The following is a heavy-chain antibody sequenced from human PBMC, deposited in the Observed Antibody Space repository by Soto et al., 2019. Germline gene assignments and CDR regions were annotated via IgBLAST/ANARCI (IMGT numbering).Heavy chain of an antibody. Sequence: SCKASGYSFTGHYMHWVRQAPGQGLEWLGWIDPDSGSTNYNPSLKSRVTISVDTSKNQFPLKLSSVTAADTAVYYCARGRPSFDYWGQGTLVTVSS. D-gene: IGHD6-25*01. J-gene: IGHJ4*02. CDR1: GYSFTGHY. V-gene: IGHV4-59*11. CDR3: ARGRPSFDY. CDR2: IDPDSGST.